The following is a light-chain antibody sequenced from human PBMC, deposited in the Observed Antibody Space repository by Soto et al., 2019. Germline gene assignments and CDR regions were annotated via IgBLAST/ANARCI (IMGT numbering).Light chain of an antibody. J-gene: IGKJ3*01. CDR2: DAS. V-gene: IGKV1-33*01. CDR1: QDISNY. CDR3: QQYLTRLT. Sequence: DIQMTQSPSSLSASVGDRVTITCQARQDISNYLNWYQQKPGKAPKLLIYDASNLATGVPSRFSGSKSGTDFTFTISGLQPEDIATYYCQQYLTRLTFGPGTKVDIK.